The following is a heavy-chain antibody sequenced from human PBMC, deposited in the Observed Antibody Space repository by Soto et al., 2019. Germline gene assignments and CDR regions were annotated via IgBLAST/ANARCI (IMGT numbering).Heavy chain of an antibody. CDR3: AKYRPVGNGFDP. CDR1: GGNLSSYP. J-gene: IGHJ5*01. D-gene: IGHD2-2*01. Sequence: SVKVSCKASGGNLSSYPISRVRQAPGQWLEWMGGIIPIFGTANYAQKFQGRATITADESTSTAYMELSSLRSEDTAVFYCAKYRPVGNGFDPWGKGSLVTVSS. V-gene: IGHV1-69*13. CDR2: IIPIFGTA.